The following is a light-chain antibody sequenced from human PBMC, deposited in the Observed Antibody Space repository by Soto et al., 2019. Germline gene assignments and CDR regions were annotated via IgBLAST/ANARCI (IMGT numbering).Light chain of an antibody. Sequence: DIQMTQSPSSLSASVGDGVTITCRASQSISSYLNWYQQKPGKAPKLLIYAASSLQSGVPSRFSGSGSGTEFTLTISSLQPEDFATYYCLQHNSYPRTFGQGTKVDIK. CDR1: QSISSY. V-gene: IGKV1-17*01. CDR3: LQHNSYPRT. J-gene: IGKJ1*01. CDR2: AAS.